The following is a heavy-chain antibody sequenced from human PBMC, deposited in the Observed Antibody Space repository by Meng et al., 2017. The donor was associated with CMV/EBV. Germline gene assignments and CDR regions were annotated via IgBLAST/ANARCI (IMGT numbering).Heavy chain of an antibody. CDR2: TYYRSKWYN. D-gene: IGHD2-15*01. J-gene: IGHJ5*02. Sequence: NSAAWNWSRQSTTRGLEWLGKTYYRSKWYNDCAVSVKGQIAINPDTSKNQFSLQLNSVSPEDTAVYYCAREGEAVVVTATLTSWFDPWGQGTLVTVSS. CDR3: AREGEAVVVTATLTSWFDP. CDR1: NSAA. V-gene: IGHV6-1*01.